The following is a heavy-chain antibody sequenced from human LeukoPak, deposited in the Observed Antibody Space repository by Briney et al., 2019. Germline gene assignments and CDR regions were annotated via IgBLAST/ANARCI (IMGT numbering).Heavy chain of an antibody. CDR2: IYYSGNT. CDR3: ARQTGSGLFILP. CDR1: GVSISSSNSY. D-gene: IGHD3/OR15-3a*01. V-gene: IGHV4-39*01. Sequence: SETLSLTCTVSGVSISSSNSYWGWIRQPPGKGLGWIGSIYYSGNTYYSASLKSQVSISIHTSKNQFSLRLTSVTAADTAVYYCARQTGSGLFILPGGQGTLVTVSS. J-gene: IGHJ4*02.